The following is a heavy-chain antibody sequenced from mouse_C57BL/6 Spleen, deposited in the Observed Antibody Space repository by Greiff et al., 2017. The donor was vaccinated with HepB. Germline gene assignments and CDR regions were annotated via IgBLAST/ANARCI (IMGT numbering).Heavy chain of an antibody. J-gene: IGHJ2*01. D-gene: IGHD1-1*01. V-gene: IGHV5-9*01. CDR2: ISGGGGNT. CDR1: GFTFSSYT. Sequence: EVKLMESGGGLVKPGGSLKLSCAASGFTFSSYTMSWVRQTPEKRLEWVATISGGGGNTYYPDSVKGRFTISRDDAKNTLYRQMSSLRSEDKALYYCARRYYGSRYYCDYWGQGSTLTVSS. CDR3: ARRYYGSRYYCDY.